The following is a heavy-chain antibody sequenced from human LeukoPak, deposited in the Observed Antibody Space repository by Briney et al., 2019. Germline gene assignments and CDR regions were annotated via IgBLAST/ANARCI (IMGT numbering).Heavy chain of an antibody. D-gene: IGHD3-10*01. CDR1: GYTFTSCD. V-gene: IGHV1-8*01. Sequence: ASVKVSCKASGYTFTSCDINWVRQATGQGLEWMGWMNSNSGNTGYAQKFQGRVTMTRNTSISTAYMELSSLRSEDTAVYYCARRWNYYGSGSYFPWGQGTLVTVSS. CDR2: MNSNSGNT. CDR3: ARRWNYYGSGSYFP. J-gene: IGHJ5*02.